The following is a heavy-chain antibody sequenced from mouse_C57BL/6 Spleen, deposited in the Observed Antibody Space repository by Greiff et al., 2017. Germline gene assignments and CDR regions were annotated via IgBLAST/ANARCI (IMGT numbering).Heavy chain of an antibody. Sequence: VKQSNGKSLEWIGVINPNYGTTSYNQKFKGKATLTVDQSSSTAYMQLNSLTSEDSAVYYCARELEPYYFDYWGQGTTLTVSS. CDR2: INPNYGTT. CDR3: ARELEPYYFDY. D-gene: IGHD4-1*01. V-gene: IGHV1-39*01. J-gene: IGHJ2*01.